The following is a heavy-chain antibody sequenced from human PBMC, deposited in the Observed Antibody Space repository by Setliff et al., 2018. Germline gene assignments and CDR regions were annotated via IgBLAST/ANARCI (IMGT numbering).Heavy chain of an antibody. CDR1: GFTFTSSS. D-gene: IGHD1-26*01. CDR3: AAIQWVLGGGDYYFDY. J-gene: IGHJ4*02. V-gene: IGHV1-58*01. Sequence: SVKVSCKASGFTFTSSSVQWVRKARGQRLEWIGWIVVGSGNTNYAQKFQERVTITRDMSTSPAYMERSSLRSEDPAVYYCAAIQWVLGGGDYYFDYWGQGTLVTVSS. CDR2: IVVGSGNT.